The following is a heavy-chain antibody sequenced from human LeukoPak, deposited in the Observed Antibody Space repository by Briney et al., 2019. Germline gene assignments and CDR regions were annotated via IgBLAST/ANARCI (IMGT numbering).Heavy chain of an antibody. Sequence: GASVKVSCKASGYTFTGYYMHWVRQAPGQGLEWIGWINPNSSGTNYAQKIQGRVTMTRDTSISAAYMELSRLRSDDTAVYYCARVYPYYDSSGYFDYWGQGTLVTVSS. D-gene: IGHD3-22*01. V-gene: IGHV1-2*02. J-gene: IGHJ4*02. CDR2: INPNSSGT. CDR3: ARVYPYYDSSGYFDY. CDR1: GYTFTGYY.